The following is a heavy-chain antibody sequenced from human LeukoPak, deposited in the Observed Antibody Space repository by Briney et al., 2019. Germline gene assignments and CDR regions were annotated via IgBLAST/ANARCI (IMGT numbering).Heavy chain of an antibody. J-gene: IGHJ4*02. CDR1: GGSISSYY. CDR3: ARGDIGYCSSTSCYTLDY. V-gene: IGHV4-59*01. CDR2: IYYSGGT. Sequence: SETLSLTCTVSGGSISSYYWSWIRQPPGKGLEWIGYIYYSGGTNYNPSLKSRVTISVDTSENQFSLKLSSVTAADTAVYYCARGDIGYCSSTSCYTLDYWGQGTLVTVSS. D-gene: IGHD2-2*02.